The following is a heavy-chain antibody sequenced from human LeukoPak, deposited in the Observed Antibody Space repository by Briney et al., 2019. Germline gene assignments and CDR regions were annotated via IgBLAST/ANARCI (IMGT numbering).Heavy chain of an antibody. CDR2: ISSSSSYI. CDR3: ARSIAAAGPTEFDP. CDR1: GFTFSSYS. V-gene: IGHV3-21*01. D-gene: IGHD6-25*01. Sequence: GGSLRLSCAASGFTFSSYSMNWVRQAPGKGLEWVSSISSSSSYIYYADSVKGRFTISRDNAKNSLYQQMNSLRAEDTAVYYCARSIAAAGPTEFDPWGQGTLVTVSS. J-gene: IGHJ5*02.